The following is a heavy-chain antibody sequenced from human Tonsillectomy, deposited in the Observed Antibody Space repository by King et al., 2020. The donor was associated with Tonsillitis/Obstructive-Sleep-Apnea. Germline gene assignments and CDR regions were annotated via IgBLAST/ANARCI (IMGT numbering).Heavy chain of an antibody. CDR2: IYYSGST. J-gene: IGHJ4*02. CDR1: GGSISSGGYY. V-gene: IGHV4-31*03. Sequence: QLQESGPGLVKPSQTLSLTCTVSGGSISSGGYYWSWIRQHPGKSLEWIGYIYYSGSTYYNPSLKSRVTISVDTSKNQFSLKLSSVTAADTAVYYCARDSNMVRGAAYYFDYWGQGTLVTVSS. CDR3: ARDSNMVRGAAYYFDY. D-gene: IGHD3-10*01.